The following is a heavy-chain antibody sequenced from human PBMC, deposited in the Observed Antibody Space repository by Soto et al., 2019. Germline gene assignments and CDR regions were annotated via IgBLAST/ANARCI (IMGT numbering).Heavy chain of an antibody. CDR1: GYTFTGYY. D-gene: IGHD3-22*01. J-gene: IGHJ6*02. Sequence: ASVKVSCKASGYTFTGYYMHWVRQAPGQGLGWMGWINPNSGGTNYAQKFQGRVTMTRDTSISTAYMELSRLRSDDTAVYYCARVKYYYDSSGYLDYYGMDVWGQGXTVTVYS. CDR3: ARVKYYYDSSGYLDYYGMDV. CDR2: INPNSGGT. V-gene: IGHV1-2*02.